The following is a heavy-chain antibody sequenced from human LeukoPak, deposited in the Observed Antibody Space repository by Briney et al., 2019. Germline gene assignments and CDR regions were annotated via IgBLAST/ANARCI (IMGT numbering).Heavy chain of an antibody. CDR1: GFTFDDYA. D-gene: IGHD3-10*01. CDR3: ARRSGDRAFDI. Sequence: GGSLRLSCAASGFTFDDYAMRWVRQAPGKGLEWVSGISWNSGDLIYADSVKGRFTISRDNAKNSLYLQMNSLRLEDMALYYCARRSGDRAFDIWGQGTMVTVSS. V-gene: IGHV3-9*03. J-gene: IGHJ3*02. CDR2: ISWNSGDL.